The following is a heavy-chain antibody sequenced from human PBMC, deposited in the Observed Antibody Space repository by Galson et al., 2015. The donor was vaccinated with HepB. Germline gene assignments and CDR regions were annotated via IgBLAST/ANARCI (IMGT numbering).Heavy chain of an antibody. CDR3: ARGVSGVWGSYRSYGMDV. CDR2: IYYSGST. Sequence: SETLSLTCTVSGGSISSYYWSWIRQPPGKGLEWIGYIYYSGSTNYNPSLKSRVTISVDTSKNQFSLKLSSVTAADTAVYYCARGVSGVWGSYRSYGMDVWGQGTTVIVSS. V-gene: IGHV4-59*01. J-gene: IGHJ6*02. D-gene: IGHD3-16*02. CDR1: GGSISSYY.